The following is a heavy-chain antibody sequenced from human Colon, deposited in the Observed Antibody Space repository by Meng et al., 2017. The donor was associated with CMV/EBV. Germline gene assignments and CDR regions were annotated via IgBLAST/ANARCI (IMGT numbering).Heavy chain of an antibody. D-gene: IGHD3-16*01. CDR1: GFIFSNYW. Sequence: EVQLVESGGGVVQPGGSLTLSCEVSGFIFSNYWMHWVRQAPGKGLVWISRIKNDGSTTGYADSVKGRFTISRDNAKNTLYLQMNSLRAEDTAVYYCVKGHTMINPWGQGTLVTVSS. J-gene: IGHJ5*02. V-gene: IGHV3-74*01. CDR2: IKNDGSTT. CDR3: VKGHTMINP.